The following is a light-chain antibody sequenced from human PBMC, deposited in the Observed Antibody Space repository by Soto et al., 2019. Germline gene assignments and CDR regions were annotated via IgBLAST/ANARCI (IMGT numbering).Light chain of an antibody. Sequence: DIQMTQYPSSLSASVGDRVTITCRASQSISRNLNWYQHKPGKAPKLLIYVASSLQNGVPSRFRGGGSGTEFTLSINSLQPEDFGTYYCQQSFTTASITFGQGTRLEIK. CDR2: VAS. CDR3: QQSFTTASIT. CDR1: QSISRN. J-gene: IGKJ5*01. V-gene: IGKV1-39*01.